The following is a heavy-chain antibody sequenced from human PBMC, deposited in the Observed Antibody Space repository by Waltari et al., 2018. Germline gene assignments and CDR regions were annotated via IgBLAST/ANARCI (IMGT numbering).Heavy chain of an antibody. CDR2: IYYSGST. D-gene: IGHD6-13*01. CDR1: GASISSSNYY. J-gene: IGHJ4*02. CDR3: ARHPERGAAAGTFDY. Sequence: QLQLQESGPGLVKPSETLSLTCTVSGASISSSNYYWGWIRQPPGKGLEWIGSIYYSGSTYYNPPLKSRVTISVDTSKNHFSLKLSSVTAADTAVYYCARHPERGAAAGTFDYWGQGTLVTVSS. V-gene: IGHV4-39*01.